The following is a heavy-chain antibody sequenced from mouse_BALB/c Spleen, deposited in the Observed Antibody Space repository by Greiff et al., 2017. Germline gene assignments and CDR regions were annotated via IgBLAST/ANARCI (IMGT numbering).Heavy chain of an antibody. CDR1: GFTFSSFG. CDR3: ARCLYYGSSSYFDY. Sequence: EVQRVESGGGLVQPGGSRKLSCAASGFTFSSFGMHWVRQAPEKGLEWVAYISSGSSTIYYADTVKGRFTISRDNPKNTLFLQMTSLRSEDTAMYYCARCLYYGSSSYFDYWGQGTTLTVSS. V-gene: IGHV5-17*02. CDR2: ISSGSSTI. D-gene: IGHD1-1*01. J-gene: IGHJ2*01.